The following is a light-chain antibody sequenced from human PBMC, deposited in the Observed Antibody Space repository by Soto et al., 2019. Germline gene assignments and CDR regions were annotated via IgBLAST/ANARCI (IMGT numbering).Light chain of an antibody. CDR3: QQYNSYSYT. CDR2: EAS. CDR1: QNINNW. J-gene: IGKJ2*01. Sequence: DFQMTQSPSTLSASVGDRVTITCRASQNINNWLAWYQQKPGKAPKLLIYEASNLQSGVPSRFSGSGSGTEVILTISSLQPDDFATYYCQQYNSYSYTFGQGTKLEIK. V-gene: IGKV1-5*03.